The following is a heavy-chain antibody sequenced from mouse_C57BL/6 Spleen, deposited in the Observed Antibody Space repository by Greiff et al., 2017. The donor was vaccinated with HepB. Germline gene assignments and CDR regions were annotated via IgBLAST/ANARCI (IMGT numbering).Heavy chain of an antibody. J-gene: IGHJ1*03. CDR3: TTFYDGSSTSYWYFDV. D-gene: IGHD1-1*01. V-gene: IGHV14-4*01. CDR2: IDPENGDT. CDR1: GFNIKDDY. Sequence: VQLQQSGAELVRPGASVKLSCTASGFNIKDDYMHWVKQRPEQGLEWIGWIDPENGDTEYASKFQGKATITADTSSNTAYLQLSSLTSEDTAVYYCTTFYDGSSTSYWYFDVWGTGTTVTVSS.